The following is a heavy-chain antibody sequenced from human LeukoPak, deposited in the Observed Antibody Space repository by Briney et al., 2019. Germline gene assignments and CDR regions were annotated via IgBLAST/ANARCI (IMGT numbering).Heavy chain of an antibody. CDR2: ISYDGSNK. CDR3: AKSPVSSCRGSFCYPFDY. D-gene: IGHD2-15*01. V-gene: IGHV3-30*14. J-gene: IGHJ4*02. Sequence: RSGGSLRLSCAASGFTFSSYAMHWVRQAPGKGLEWVAVISYDGSNKYYADSVKGRFTISRDNSKNTLYLQMNSLRAEDTAVYFCAKSPVSSCRGSFCYPFDYWGQGNLVTVSS. CDR1: GFTFSSYA.